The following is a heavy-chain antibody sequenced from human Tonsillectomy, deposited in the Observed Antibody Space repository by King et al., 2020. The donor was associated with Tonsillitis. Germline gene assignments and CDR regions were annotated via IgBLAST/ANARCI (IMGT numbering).Heavy chain of an antibody. V-gene: IGHV3-64*01. CDR2: ISSNGGST. D-gene: IGHD3-3*01. CDR3: ARDPYYDFWTGYDYYYYYMDV. J-gene: IGHJ6*03. CDR1: GFTFSNYA. Sequence: VQLVQSGGGLVQPGGSLRLSCAASGFTFSNYAMHWVRQAPGKGLEYVSAISSNGGSTYYANSVKDRFTISRDNSKNTLYLQMGSLRAEDMAVYYCARDPYYDFWTGYDYYYYYMDVWGKGTTVTVSS.